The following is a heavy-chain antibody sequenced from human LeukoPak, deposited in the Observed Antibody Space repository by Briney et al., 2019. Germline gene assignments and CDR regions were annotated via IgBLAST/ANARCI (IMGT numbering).Heavy chain of an antibody. V-gene: IGHV3-53*01. CDR1: GFTVSSNY. D-gene: IGHD5-18*01. Sequence: AGGSLRLSCAASGFTVSSNYMSWVRQAPGKGLEWVSVIYSGGSTYYADSVKGRFTISRDNSKNTLYLQMNSLRAEDTAVYYCARDLRGYSYGFGLGGMDVWGQGTTVTVSS. CDR2: IYSGGST. J-gene: IGHJ6*02. CDR3: ARDLRGYSYGFGLGGMDV.